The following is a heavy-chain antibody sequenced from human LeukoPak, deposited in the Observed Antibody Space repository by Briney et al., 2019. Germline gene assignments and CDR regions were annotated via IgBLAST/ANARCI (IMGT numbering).Heavy chain of an antibody. CDR2: ISYDGSNK. V-gene: IGHV3-30*04. CDR3: ARDQYYAFDY. D-gene: IGHD2/OR15-2a*01. Sequence: GGSLRLSCAASGFTFSSYAMHWVRQAPGKGLEWVAVISYDGSNKYYADSVKGRFTISRDNSKNTLYLQMNSLRAEDTAVYYCARDQYYAFDYWGQGTLVTVSS. CDR1: GFTFSSYA. J-gene: IGHJ4*02.